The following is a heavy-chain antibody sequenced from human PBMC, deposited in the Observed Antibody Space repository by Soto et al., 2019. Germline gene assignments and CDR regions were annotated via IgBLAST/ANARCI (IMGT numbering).Heavy chain of an antibody. CDR1: GYTFTNYC. V-gene: IGHV1-18*01. D-gene: IGHD3-16*01. CDR2: ISGYNGNT. Sequence: ASVKVSCKASGYTFTNYCFSWVRQAPGQGLEWMGWISGYNGNTNYAQKLQGRVTMTTNTSTSTAYLELRSLRSDDTAVYYCARDRSAAYFNYWGQGTLVTVSS. CDR3: ARDRSAAYFNY. J-gene: IGHJ4*02.